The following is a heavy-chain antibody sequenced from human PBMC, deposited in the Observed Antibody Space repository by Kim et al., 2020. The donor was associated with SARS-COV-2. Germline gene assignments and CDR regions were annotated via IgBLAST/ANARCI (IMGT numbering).Heavy chain of an antibody. D-gene: IGHD6-19*01. Sequence: GGSLRLSCAASGFAFNTYSINWVRQAPGKGLEWVSYISSTSTVIWYAGSVKGRFTVSRDNAKNSLYLQMNSLRDDDTALYYCTREGGSGTTADAFDIWGQRTMATVSA. J-gene: IGHJ3*02. CDR1: GFAFNTYS. CDR2: ISSTSTVI. V-gene: IGHV3-48*02. CDR3: TREGGSGTTADAFDI.